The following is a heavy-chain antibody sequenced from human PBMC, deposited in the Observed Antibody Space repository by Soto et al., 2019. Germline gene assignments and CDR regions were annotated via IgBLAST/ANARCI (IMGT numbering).Heavy chain of an antibody. J-gene: IGHJ4*02. CDR1: GFTFSSYA. V-gene: IGHV3-23*01. CDR2: ISGSGGST. D-gene: IGHD3-22*01. CDR3: AKGRVVVITTDLDY. Sequence: GGSLRLSCAASGFTFSSYAMSWVRQAPGKGLEWVSAISGSGGSTYYADSVKGRFTISRDNSKNTLYLQMNSLRAEDTAVYYCAKGRVVVITTDLDYWGQGTLVTVSS.